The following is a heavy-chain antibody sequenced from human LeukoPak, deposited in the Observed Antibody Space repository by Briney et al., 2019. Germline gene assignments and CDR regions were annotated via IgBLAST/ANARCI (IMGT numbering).Heavy chain of an antibody. D-gene: IGHD3-22*01. Sequence: GASVKVSYKVSGYSLTELSMHWVRQTLGKGLEWMGAFDPGDAETIYAQKFQGRVTLTEDTSTDTAYMELTSLRAEDTAVYYCATLVPYSDSGDFYIHAFHIWGRGTMVTVSS. V-gene: IGHV1-24*01. CDR1: GYSLTELS. CDR2: FDPGDAET. J-gene: IGHJ3*02. CDR3: ATLVPYSDSGDFYIHAFHI.